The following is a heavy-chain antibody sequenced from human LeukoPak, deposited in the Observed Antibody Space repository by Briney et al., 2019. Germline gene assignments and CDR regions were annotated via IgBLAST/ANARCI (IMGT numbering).Heavy chain of an antibody. D-gene: IGHD5-12*01. V-gene: IGHV3-30*18. CDR2: ISYDGSNK. Sequence: GGSLRLSCAASGFTFSSYAMSWVRQAPGKGLEWVAVISYDGSNKYYADSVKGRFTISRDNSKNTLYLQMNSLRAEDTAVYYCAKDREWLLLYYYYGMDVWGQGTTVTVSS. CDR1: GFTFSSYA. J-gene: IGHJ6*02. CDR3: AKDREWLLLYYYYGMDV.